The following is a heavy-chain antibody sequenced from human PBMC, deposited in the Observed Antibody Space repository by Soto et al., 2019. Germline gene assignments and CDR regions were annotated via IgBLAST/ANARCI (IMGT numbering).Heavy chain of an antibody. J-gene: IGHJ3*02. V-gene: IGHV1-18*01. D-gene: IGHD6-19*01. CDR2: ISAYNGNT. Sequence: TSWVRQAPGQGLEWMGWISAYNGNTNYAQKLQGRVTMTTDTSTSTAYMELRSLRSDDTAVYYCARSAVAGTRYDAFDIWGQGTMVTDSS. CDR3: ARSAVAGTRYDAFDI.